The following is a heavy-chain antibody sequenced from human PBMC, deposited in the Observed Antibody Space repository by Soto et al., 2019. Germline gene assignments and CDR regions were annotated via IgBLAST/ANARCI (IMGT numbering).Heavy chain of an antibody. CDR2: IIPIFGTA. J-gene: IGHJ4*02. Sequence: SVKVSCKASGYTFIDYAMNWVRQAPGQGLEWMGGIIPIFGTANYAQKFQGRVTITADESTSTAYMELSSLRSEDTAVYYCARGRGGSGSTRFDYWGQGTLVTVSS. D-gene: IGHD6-19*01. CDR1: GYTFIDYA. V-gene: IGHV1-69*13. CDR3: ARGRGGSGSTRFDY.